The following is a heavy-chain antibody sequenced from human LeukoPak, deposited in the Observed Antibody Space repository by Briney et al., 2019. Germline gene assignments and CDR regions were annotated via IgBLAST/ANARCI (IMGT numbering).Heavy chain of an antibody. J-gene: IGHJ5*02. Sequence: PETLSLTCTVSGGSISSYSRSWVRQPAGKGLEWIGRIYTSGSTNYNPSLMSRVTMSVDTSKNQFSLKLSSVTAADTAVYYCVRECPRGYCSSTSCRWFDPWGQGTLVTVSS. CDR2: IYTSGST. CDR3: VRECPRGYCSSTSCRWFDP. CDR1: GGSISSYS. D-gene: IGHD2-2*03. V-gene: IGHV4-4*07.